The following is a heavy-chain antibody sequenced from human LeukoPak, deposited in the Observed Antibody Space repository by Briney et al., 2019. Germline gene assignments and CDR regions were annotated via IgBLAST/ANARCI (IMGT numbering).Heavy chain of an antibody. V-gene: IGHV1-69*13. J-gene: IGHJ6*03. Sequence: ALVKVSCKASGGTFSSYAISWVRQAPGQGLEWMGGIIPIFGTANYAQKFQGRVTITADESTSTAYMELSSLRSEDTAVYYCARGPTGYNWNDVSLRGYYYYYMDVWGKGTTVTVSS. CDR3: ARGPTGYNWNDVSLRGYYYYYMDV. CDR1: GGTFSSYA. CDR2: IIPIFGTA. D-gene: IGHD1-1*01.